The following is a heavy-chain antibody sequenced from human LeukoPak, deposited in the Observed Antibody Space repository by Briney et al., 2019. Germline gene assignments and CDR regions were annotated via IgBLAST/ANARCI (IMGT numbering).Heavy chain of an antibody. CDR1: GFTFSNYA. Sequence: QPGGSLRLSCAASGFTFSNYAMSWVRQAPGKGLEWVSTISGSGGTTYYAESVKGRFTISRDNSKNTLYLQMHSLRAEDTAVFYCAKDLLPFYYGLDVWGQGTTVTVSS. CDR2: ISGSGGTT. CDR3: AKDLLPFYYGLDV. V-gene: IGHV3-23*01. J-gene: IGHJ6*02.